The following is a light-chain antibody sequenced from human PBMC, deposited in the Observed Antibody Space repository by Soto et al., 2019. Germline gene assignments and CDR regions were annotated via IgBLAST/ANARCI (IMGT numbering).Light chain of an antibody. CDR2: DVS. CDR3: CSYAASNTFV. CDR1: SSDVGGYNY. Sequence: QSVLTRPRSVSGSPGQSVTISCTGTSSDVGGYNYVSWYQQYSGKAPKVMIYDVSKRPSGVPDRFSGSKSGNTASLTISGLQAEDEADYYCCSYAASNTFVFGTGTKVTVL. J-gene: IGLJ1*01. V-gene: IGLV2-11*01.